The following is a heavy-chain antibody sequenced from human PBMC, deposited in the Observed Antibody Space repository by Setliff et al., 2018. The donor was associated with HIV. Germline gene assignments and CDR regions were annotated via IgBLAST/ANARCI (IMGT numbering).Heavy chain of an antibody. V-gene: IGHV4-34*01. CDR2: INHGGDT. Sequence: PSETLSLTCAVYGGSFSGYFWTWIRQPPQKRLEWIGEINHGGDTNYNPSLKSRVTISVDTSKNQFSLKLSSVTAADTAVYYCARVGDFYDGSGHYSVLDAFDMWGQGALVT. J-gene: IGHJ3*02. CDR1: GGSFSGYF. CDR3: ARVGDFYDGSGHYSVLDAFDM. D-gene: IGHD3-22*01.